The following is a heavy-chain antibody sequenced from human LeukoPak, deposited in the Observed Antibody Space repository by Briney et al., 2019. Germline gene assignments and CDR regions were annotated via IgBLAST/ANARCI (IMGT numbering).Heavy chain of an antibody. V-gene: IGHV3-7*01. Sequence: GVSLRLSCAASGFTFSSYWMSRVRQAPGKGLGWAAYIRPDGNEKFYMDSVKGRFTISRDNAKNSLYLQMDSLRVDDTAVYYCARGRGFDSWGQGALVTISS. CDR3: ARGRGFDS. J-gene: IGHJ4*02. CDR1: GFTFSSYW. CDR2: IRPDGNEK.